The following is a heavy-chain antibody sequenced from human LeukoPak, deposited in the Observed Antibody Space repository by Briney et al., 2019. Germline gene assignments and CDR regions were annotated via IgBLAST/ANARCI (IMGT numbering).Heavy chain of an antibody. V-gene: IGHV3-74*01. CDR3: ARVFGQWLVSFDI. CDR2: INSDGSST. Sequence: GGSLRLSCAASGFTFGSYWMHWVRQAPGKGLVWVSHINSDGSSTNYADSVKGRFTISGDNAKNTLYLQMNSLRAEDTAVYYCARVFGQWLVSFDIWGQGTIVTVSS. CDR1: GFTFGSYW. J-gene: IGHJ3*02. D-gene: IGHD6-19*01.